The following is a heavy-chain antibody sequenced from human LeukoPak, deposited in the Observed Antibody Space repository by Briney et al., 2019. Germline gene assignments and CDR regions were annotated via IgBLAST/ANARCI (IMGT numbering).Heavy chain of an antibody. V-gene: IGHV3-23*01. D-gene: IGHD3-22*01. CDR1: GFTFSTYA. J-gene: IGHJ4*02. CDR3: AKIDDSSGYYYPGAY. Sequence: GGSLRLSCAASGFTFSTYAMSWVRQAPGKGLEWVSAISGSGYYADSVKGRFTISRDNSKNTLYLQMNSLRAEDTAVYYCAKIDDSSGYYYPGAYWGQGTLVTVSS. CDR2: ISGSG.